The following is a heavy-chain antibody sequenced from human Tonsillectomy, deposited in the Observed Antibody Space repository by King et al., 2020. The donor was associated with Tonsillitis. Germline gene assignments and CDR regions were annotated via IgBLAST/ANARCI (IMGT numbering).Heavy chain of an antibody. V-gene: IGHV3-7*03. CDR2: IKGDGSEK. J-gene: IGHJ4*02. CDR3: ARGQWGFDF. D-gene: IGHD6-19*01. CDR1: GFTFSSYW. Sequence: QLVQSGGGLVQPGGSLRLSCAASGFTFSSYWMSWVRQAPGKGLEWVANIKGDGSEKRYVDSVKGRFTIPRDNAKNSLYLQMDSPRAEDTAMYYCARGQWGFDFWGQGTLVTVSS.